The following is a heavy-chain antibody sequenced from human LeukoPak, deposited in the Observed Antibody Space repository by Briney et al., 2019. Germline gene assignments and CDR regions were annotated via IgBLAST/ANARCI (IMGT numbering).Heavy chain of an antibody. Sequence: SQTLSLTCTVSGGSISSGGSYWSWIRQHPAKGLEWIGYIYYSGSTNYNPSLKSRVTISVDTSKNQFSLKLRSVTAADTAVYYCARTGGRFDYWGQGTLVTVSS. D-gene: IGHD1-14*01. CDR1: GGSISSGGSY. CDR2: IYYSGST. J-gene: IGHJ4*02. CDR3: ARTGGRFDY. V-gene: IGHV4-31*03.